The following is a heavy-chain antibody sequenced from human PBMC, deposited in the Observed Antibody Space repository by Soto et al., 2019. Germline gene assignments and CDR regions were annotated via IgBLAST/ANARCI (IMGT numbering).Heavy chain of an antibody. CDR3: ARGPHCSGGSCPLGDYYMDV. Sequence: ASVKVSCKASGFTFTSSAVQWVRQARGQRLEWMGRIIPILGIANYAQKFQGRVTITADKSTSTAYMELSSLRSEDTAVYYCARGPHCSGGSCPLGDYYMDVWGKGTTVTVSS. CDR2: IIPILGIA. V-gene: IGHV1-69*04. D-gene: IGHD2-15*01. J-gene: IGHJ6*03. CDR1: GFTFTSSA.